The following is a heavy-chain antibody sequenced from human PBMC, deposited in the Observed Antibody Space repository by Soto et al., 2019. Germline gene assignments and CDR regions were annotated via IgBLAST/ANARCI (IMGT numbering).Heavy chain of an antibody. J-gene: IGHJ6*02. Sequence: GGSLRLSCAASGFTFSSYAMTWVRQAPGKGLEWVSYISSSSTTKYYADSVKGRFTISRDNAKNTLYLQMNSLRAEDTAVYYCARAGYYDFWSGYHYGMDVWGQGTTVTSP. V-gene: IGHV3-48*04. D-gene: IGHD3-3*01. CDR1: GFTFSSYA. CDR3: ARAGYYDFWSGYHYGMDV. CDR2: ISSSSTTK.